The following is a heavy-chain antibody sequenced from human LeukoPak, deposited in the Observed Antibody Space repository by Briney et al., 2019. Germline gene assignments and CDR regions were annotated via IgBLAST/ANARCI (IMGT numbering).Heavy chain of an antibody. CDR1: DFIFSRFW. CDR3: AKLLRDVTIYDF. V-gene: IGHV3-7*01. Sequence: GGSLRLSCAASDFIFSRFWMSWVRQAPGKGLEWVASINQDESAKFYVDSVRGRFTIPRDNAKNSLFLQMNSLRAEDTAFYYCAKLLRDVTIYDFWGHGALVTVSS. CDR2: INQDESAK. D-gene: IGHD5-24*01. J-gene: IGHJ4*01.